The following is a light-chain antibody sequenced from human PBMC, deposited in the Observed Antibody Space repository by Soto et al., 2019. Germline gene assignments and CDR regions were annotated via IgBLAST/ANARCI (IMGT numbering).Light chain of an antibody. CDR3: QQRSSWPWT. Sequence: EIVMTQSPATLSVSPGERATLSCRASQSVSSELAWYQQKPGQAPRLLIYGASSRATGITDRFSGSGSGTDFTLTISSLEPEDFAIYYCQQRSSWPWTFGQGTKV. V-gene: IGKV3-11*01. CDR1: QSVSSE. CDR2: GAS. J-gene: IGKJ1*01.